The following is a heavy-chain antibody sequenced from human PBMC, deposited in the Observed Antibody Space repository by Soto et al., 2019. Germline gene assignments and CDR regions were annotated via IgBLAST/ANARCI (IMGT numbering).Heavy chain of an antibody. V-gene: IGHV1-24*01. Sequence: ASVKVSCKVSGYTLTELSMHWVRQAPGKGLEWMGGFDPEDGETIYAQKLQGRVTMTEDTSTSTAYMELRSLRSDDTAVYYCARDLVTMIVVVTLDAFDIWGQGTMVTVSS. CDR2: FDPEDGET. J-gene: IGHJ3*02. CDR3: ARDLVTMIVVVTLDAFDI. CDR1: GYTLTELS. D-gene: IGHD3-22*01.